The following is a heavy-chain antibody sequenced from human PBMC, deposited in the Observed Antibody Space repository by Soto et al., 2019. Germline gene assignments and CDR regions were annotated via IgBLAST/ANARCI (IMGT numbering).Heavy chain of an antibody. Sequence: WTWIRQHPEKGLEWIDYINYSGTTYNPSLKSRAFLSLDMSKNQFSLNLTSVTAADTAVYYCATNRGYDFYYPDSWGQGILVTVSS. CDR3: ATNRGYDFYYPDS. D-gene: IGHD3-3*01. J-gene: IGHJ4*02. V-gene: IGHV4-31*02. CDR2: INYSGTT.